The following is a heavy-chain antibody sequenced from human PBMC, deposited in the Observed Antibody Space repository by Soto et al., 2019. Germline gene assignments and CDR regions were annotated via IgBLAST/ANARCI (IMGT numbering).Heavy chain of an antibody. CDR2: IYWDDDK. CDR3: AQAITDSRGWFQNGFDP. D-gene: IGHD6-19*01. J-gene: IGHJ5*02. CDR1: GFSLSTYGVA. Sequence: QITLKESGPTLVKPTQTLTLTCTVSGFSLSTYGVAVAWIRQSPGKALKWVAVIYWDDDKRYSPSLKSRLTLTKDTSKNPVVLTFTIVDPVDTATYYWAQAITDSRGWFQNGFDPWGQGTLVTVSS. V-gene: IGHV2-5*02.